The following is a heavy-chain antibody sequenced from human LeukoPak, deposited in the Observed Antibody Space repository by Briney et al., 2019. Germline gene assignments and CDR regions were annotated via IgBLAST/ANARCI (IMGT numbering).Heavy chain of an antibody. CDR3: ARDAIDFQH. Sequence: GESLKISCKGSGYSFTSYWIGWVRQMPGKGLEWVANIKQDGSEKYYVDSVKGRFTISRDNAKNSLYLQMNSLRAEDTAVYYCARDAIDFQHWGQGTLVTVSS. V-gene: IGHV3-7*01. CDR2: IKQDGSEK. CDR1: GYSFTSYW. J-gene: IGHJ1*01.